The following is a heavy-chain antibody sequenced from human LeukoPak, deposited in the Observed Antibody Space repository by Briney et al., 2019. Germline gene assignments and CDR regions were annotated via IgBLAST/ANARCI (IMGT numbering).Heavy chain of an antibody. V-gene: IGHV1-18*01. J-gene: IGHJ4*02. Sequence: ASVKVSCKASGYTFIGYGISWVRQAPGQGLEWMGWISAYNGNANYAQKLQGRVTMTTDTSTSTAYMELRSLRSDDTAVYYCARDLLTGELSDFWGQGTLVTVSS. D-gene: IGHD3-16*02. CDR2: ISAYNGNA. CDR3: ARDLLTGELSDF. CDR1: GYTFIGYG.